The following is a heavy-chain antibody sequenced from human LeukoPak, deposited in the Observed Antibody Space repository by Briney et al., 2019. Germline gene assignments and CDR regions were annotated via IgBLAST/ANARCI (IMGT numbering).Heavy chain of an antibody. J-gene: IGHJ3*02. D-gene: IGHD2-21*01. Sequence: PGGSLRLSCAASGFTFSSYSMNWVRQAPGKGLEWVSSISSSSSYTYYADSVKGRFTISRDNAKNSLYLQMNSLRAEDTAVYYCARAFVVANAFDIWGQGTMVTVSS. CDR1: GFTFSSYS. CDR3: ARAFVVANAFDI. CDR2: ISSSSSYT. V-gene: IGHV3-21*01.